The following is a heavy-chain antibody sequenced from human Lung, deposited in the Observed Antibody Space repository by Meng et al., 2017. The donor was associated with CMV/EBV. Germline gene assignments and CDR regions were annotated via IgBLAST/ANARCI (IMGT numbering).Heavy chain of an antibody. CDR2: ISWDGGST. D-gene: IGHD4-11*01. CDR3: AKDRAQDLAAGYSNYEFDY. Sequence: GESLKISCAASGFTFDDYTMHWVRQAPGKGLEWVSLISWDGGSTYYADSVKGRFTISRDNSKNSLYLQMNSLRTEDTALYYCAKDRAQDLAAGYSNYEFDYWRQGTLVTVSS. V-gene: IGHV3-43*01. J-gene: IGHJ4*02. CDR1: GFTFDDYT.